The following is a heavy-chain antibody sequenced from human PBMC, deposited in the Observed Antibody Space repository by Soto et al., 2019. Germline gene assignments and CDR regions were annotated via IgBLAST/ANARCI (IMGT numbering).Heavy chain of an antibody. D-gene: IGHD4-17*01. J-gene: IGHJ4*02. CDR1: GGSISSGGYS. Sequence: QLQLQESGSGLVKPSQTLSLTCAVSGGSISSGGYSWSWIRQPPGKGLEWIGYIYHSGSTYYNPSLTGRVPISVDRSKNQFSLKLSSVTAADTAVYYCASSGGDYIDYWGQGTLVTVSS. CDR3: ASSGGDYIDY. V-gene: IGHV4-30-2*01. CDR2: IYHSGST.